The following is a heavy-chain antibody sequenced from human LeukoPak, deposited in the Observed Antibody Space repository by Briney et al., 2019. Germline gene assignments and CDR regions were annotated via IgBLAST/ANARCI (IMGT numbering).Heavy chain of an antibody. J-gene: IGHJ6*03. D-gene: IGHD2-21*01. CDR2: MNPNSGNT. Sequence: ASVKVSCKASGYTFTSYDINWVRQATGQGLEWMGWMNPNSGNTGYAQKFQGRVTMTRNTSISTAYMELSSLRSEDTAVYYCARLGSVVAIPYYYYYMDVWGKGTTVTVSS. V-gene: IGHV1-8*01. CDR1: GYTFTSYD. CDR3: ARLGSVVAIPYYYYYMDV.